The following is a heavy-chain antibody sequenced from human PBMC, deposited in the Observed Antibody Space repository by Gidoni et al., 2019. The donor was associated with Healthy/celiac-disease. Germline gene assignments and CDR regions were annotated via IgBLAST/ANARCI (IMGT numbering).Heavy chain of an antibody. CDR2: ISAYNGNT. J-gene: IGHJ6*02. Sequence: QVQLVQSGAEVKKPGATVTVYCKASGYTFTSYGISWVRPAPGQGLEWMGWISAYNGNTNYAQKLQGRVTMTTDPSTSTAYMELRSLRSDDTAVYYCARDKARLGGMDVWGQVTTVTVSS. CDR1: GYTFTSYG. V-gene: IGHV1-18*01. CDR3: ARDKARLGGMDV. D-gene: IGHD3-16*01.